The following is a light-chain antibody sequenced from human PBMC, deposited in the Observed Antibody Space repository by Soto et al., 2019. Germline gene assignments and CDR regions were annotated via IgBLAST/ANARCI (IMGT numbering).Light chain of an antibody. Sequence: DILMTQSPSSLSASVGERATITCRASQNVAHFLNWYQQKPGKAPKLLIYATSSLHSGVPSRFSGSGFGTDFTLTISSLQTEDFATYYCQQRYSPPRIAFGQGTRLEIK. CDR3: QQRYSPPRIA. CDR2: ATS. V-gene: IGKV1-39*01. J-gene: IGKJ5*01. CDR1: QNVAHF.